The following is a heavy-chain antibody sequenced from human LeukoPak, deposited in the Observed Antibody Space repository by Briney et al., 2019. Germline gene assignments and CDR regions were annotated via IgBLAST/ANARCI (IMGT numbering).Heavy chain of an antibody. CDR2: ISSSSSTI. D-gene: IGHD6-13*01. CDR3: AKGRSIAAAEHDY. CDR1: GFTFNNYA. V-gene: IGHV3-48*01. Sequence: GGSLRLSCVSSGFTFNNYAMNWVRQAPGKGLEWVSYISSSSSTIYYADSVKGRFTISRDNSKNTLYLQMNSLRAEDTAVYYCAKGRSIAAAEHDYWGQGTLVTVSS. J-gene: IGHJ4*02.